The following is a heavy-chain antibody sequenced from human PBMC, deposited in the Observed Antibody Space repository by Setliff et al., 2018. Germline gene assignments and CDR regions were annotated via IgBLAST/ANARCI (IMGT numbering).Heavy chain of an antibody. J-gene: IGHJ4*02. CDR2: IYTSGST. CDR3: ARVGDYNWNNFDS. D-gene: IGHD1-1*01. Sequence: KPSETLSLTCTVSGGSISSGSYFWSWIRQPAGKGLEWIGHIYTSGSTDYNPSLRSRVTMSVDMSENQFSLNLNSLTAADTAVYYCARVGDYNWNNFDSWGQGTLVTVSS. V-gene: IGHV4-61*09. CDR1: GGSISSGSYF.